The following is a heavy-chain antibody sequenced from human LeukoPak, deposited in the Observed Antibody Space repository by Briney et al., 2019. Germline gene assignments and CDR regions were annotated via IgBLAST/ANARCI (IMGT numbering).Heavy chain of an antibody. J-gene: IGHJ4*02. D-gene: IGHD5-24*01. CDR2: ITKYGGRV. Sequence: GGSLRLSCAVSGFGVHTFAMSWVRLAPGRGLEWLASITKYGGRVYYADSVRGRFTISRDTSQNELYLQMNSLRADDSAIYFCAKDHSADGWPTFEYWGRGTLVSVSS. V-gene: IGHV3-23*01. CDR3: AKDHSADGWPTFEY. CDR1: GFGVHTFA.